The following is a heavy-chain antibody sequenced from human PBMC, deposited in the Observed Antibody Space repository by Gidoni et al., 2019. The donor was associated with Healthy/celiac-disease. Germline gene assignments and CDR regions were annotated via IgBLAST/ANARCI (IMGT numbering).Heavy chain of an antibody. V-gene: IGHV3-30-3*01. CDR3: ARADSSSWPDAFDI. D-gene: IGHD6-13*01. CDR2: ISYDGSNK. Sequence: QVQLVESGGGVVQPGRSLRLSCAASGFTFSSYAMHWVRQAPGKGLEWVAVISYDGSNKYYADSVKGRFTISRDNSKNTLYLQMNSLRAEDTAVYYCARADSSSWPDAFDIWGQGTMVTVSS. J-gene: IGHJ3*02. CDR1: GFTFSSYA.